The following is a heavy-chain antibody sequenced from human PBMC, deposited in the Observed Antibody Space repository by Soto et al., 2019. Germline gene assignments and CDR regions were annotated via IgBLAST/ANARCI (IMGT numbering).Heavy chain of an antibody. CDR1: GFTFSSYA. CDR3: ARPPLSSSGYLNYFDY. V-gene: IGHV3-30-3*01. J-gene: IGHJ4*02. CDR2: ISYDGSNK. Sequence: QVQLVESGGGVVQPGRSLRLSCAASGFTFSSYAMHWVRQAPGKGLEWVAVISYDGSNKYYADSVKGRFTISRDNSKNTLYLHMNSLRAEDTAVYYCARPPLSSSGYLNYFDYWGQGTLVTVSS. D-gene: IGHD3-22*01.